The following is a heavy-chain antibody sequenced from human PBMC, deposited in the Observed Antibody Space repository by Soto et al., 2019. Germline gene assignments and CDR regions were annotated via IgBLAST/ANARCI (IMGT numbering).Heavy chain of an antibody. D-gene: IGHD6-6*01. CDR2: INPSGST. J-gene: IGHJ6*02. CDR3: ARGYRRSSSSPNYYYYYYCMDV. CDR1: GGSFSGYY. V-gene: IGHV4-34*01. Sequence: QVQLQQWGAGLLKPSETLSLTCAVYGGSFSGYYWSWIRQPPGKGLEWIGEINPSGSTNYNPSLKIHATISLDTSKSEFSLRRSSVTACDTALYYCARGYRRSSSSPNYYYYYYCMDVWGQGTTVTVSS.